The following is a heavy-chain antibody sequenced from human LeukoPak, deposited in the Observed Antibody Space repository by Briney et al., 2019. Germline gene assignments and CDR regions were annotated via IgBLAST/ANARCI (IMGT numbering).Heavy chain of an antibody. V-gene: IGHV4-59*01. CDR3: ARDLGGGYFNAFDI. D-gene: IGHD3-10*01. J-gene: IGHJ3*02. CDR1: GGSISSYY. CDR2: IYYRGST. Sequence: SETLSLTCTVSGGSISSYYWSWIRQPPGKGLEWIGYIYYRGSTNYNPSLKSRVTISVDTSKNQFSLKLSSVTAADTAVYYCARDLGGGYFNAFDIWGQGTMVTVSS.